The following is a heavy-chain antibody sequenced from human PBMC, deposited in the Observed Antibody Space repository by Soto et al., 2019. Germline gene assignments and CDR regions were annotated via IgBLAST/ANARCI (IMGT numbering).Heavy chain of an antibody. CDR2: ISYDGNNK. D-gene: IGHD4-17*01. Sequence: QVQLVESGGGVVQPGRSLRLSCAASGFTFSDYGMHWVRQAPGKGLEWVAVISYDGNNKYYADSVKGRFTISRDNFKSTLYLQMSSLSAEDTAVYFCARDLLHNTVTPCGSWGQGTLVTVSS. CDR3: ARDLLHNTVTPCGS. J-gene: IGHJ5*02. CDR1: GFTFSDYG. V-gene: IGHV3-30*03.